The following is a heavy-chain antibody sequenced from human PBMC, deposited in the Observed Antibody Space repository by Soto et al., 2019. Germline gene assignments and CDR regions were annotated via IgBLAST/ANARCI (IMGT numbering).Heavy chain of an antibody. D-gene: IGHD5-12*01. CDR3: ARDQMDIDYYYYGMDV. CDR1: GFTFSSYW. CDR2: INSDGSST. V-gene: IGHV3-74*01. J-gene: IGHJ6*02. Sequence: GGSLRLSCAASGFTFSSYWMHWVRQAPGKGLVWVSRINSDGSSTSYADSVKGRFTISRDNAKNTLYLQMNSLRAEDTAVYYCARDQMDIDYYYYGMDVWGQGTTVTVSS.